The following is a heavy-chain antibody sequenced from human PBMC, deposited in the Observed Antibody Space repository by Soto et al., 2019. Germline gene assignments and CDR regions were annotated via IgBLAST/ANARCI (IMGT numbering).Heavy chain of an antibody. J-gene: IGHJ4*02. Sequence: QVQLQESGPGLVKPSQTLSLTCTVSGDSVSGGDSYWSWIRQPPGKALEWIGYTSFSGYTSYTPSLKSRVTISVDMSKSQFSLRLTSVLAADTAIYYCVRGGNPYHYATSGPGTFDKWGQGTLVSVSS. D-gene: IGHD3-22*01. CDR1: GDSVSGGDSY. V-gene: IGHV4-30-4*01. CDR2: TSFSGYT. CDR3: VRGGNPYHYATSGPGTFDK.